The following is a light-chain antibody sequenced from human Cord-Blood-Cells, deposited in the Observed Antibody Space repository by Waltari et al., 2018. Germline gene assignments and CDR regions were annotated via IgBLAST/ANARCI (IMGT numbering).Light chain of an antibody. J-gene: IGLJ3*02. Sequence: QSALTQPPSASGSPGQSVTISFTGTSRDVGGYNYVSWYQQHPGKAPKLVIYAVSKRPSGVPDRFSGSKSGNTSSLTVSGLQAEDEADYYCSSYAGSSWVFGGGTKLTVL. V-gene: IGLV2-8*01. CDR1: SRDVGGYNY. CDR3: SSYAGSSWV. CDR2: AVS.